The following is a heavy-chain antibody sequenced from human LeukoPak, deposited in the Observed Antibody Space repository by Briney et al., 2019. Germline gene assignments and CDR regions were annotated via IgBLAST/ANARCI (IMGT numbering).Heavy chain of an antibody. D-gene: IGHD3-10*01. V-gene: IGHV4-38-2*02. CDR3: ARERRVRGVHSNWFDP. Sequence: SETLSLTCTVSGYSIGSGYYWAWIRQPPGKGLEWIGSIYHSGSTYYNPSLKSRVTISVDTSKNQFSLKLSSVTAADTAVYYCARERRVRGVHSNWFDPWGQGTLVTVSS. J-gene: IGHJ5*02. CDR1: GYSIGSGYY. CDR2: IYHSGST.